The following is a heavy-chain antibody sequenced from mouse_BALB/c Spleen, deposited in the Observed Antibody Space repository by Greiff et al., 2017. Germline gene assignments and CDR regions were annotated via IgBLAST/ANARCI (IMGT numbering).Heavy chain of an antibody. CDR2: ISYSGST. Sequence: EVQLQQSGPGLVKPSQSLSLTCTVTGYSITSDYAWNWIRQFPGNKLEWMGYISYSGSTSYNPSLKSRISITRDTSKNQFFLQLNSVTTEDTATYYCAEGDWYFDVWGAGTTVTVSS. CDR1: GYSITSDYA. V-gene: IGHV3-2*02. CDR3: AEGDWYFDV. J-gene: IGHJ1*01.